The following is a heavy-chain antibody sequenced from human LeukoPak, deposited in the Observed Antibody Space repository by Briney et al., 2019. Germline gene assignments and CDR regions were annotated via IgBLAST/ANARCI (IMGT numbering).Heavy chain of an antibody. D-gene: IGHD3-22*01. Sequence: GSLRLSCAASGFTFSSYAMSWVRQAPGKGLEWVSAISGSGGSTYYADSVKGRFTISRDNPKNTLYLQMNSLRAEDTAVYYCAKGDYYDSSGYYMTLFDYWGQGTLVTVSS. CDR2: ISGSGGST. V-gene: IGHV3-23*01. CDR1: GFTFSSYA. CDR3: AKGDYYDSSGYYMTLFDY. J-gene: IGHJ4*02.